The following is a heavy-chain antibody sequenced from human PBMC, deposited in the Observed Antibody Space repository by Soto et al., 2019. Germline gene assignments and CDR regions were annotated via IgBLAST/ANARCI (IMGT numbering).Heavy chain of an antibody. CDR1: GFTFTTYG. J-gene: IGHJ5*02. D-gene: IGHD2-2*01. CDR3: ARASYATAPYTS. Sequence: VGSLRLSCDTSGFTFTTYGMTCVRQAQGKGLEWVSGISKRWYSRRHADSVKGRFTISRDKPKNTLHLKMDHLRAEDTAIYYCARASYATAPYTSWGKGALVTV. CDR2: ISKRWYSR. V-gene: IGHV3-23*01.